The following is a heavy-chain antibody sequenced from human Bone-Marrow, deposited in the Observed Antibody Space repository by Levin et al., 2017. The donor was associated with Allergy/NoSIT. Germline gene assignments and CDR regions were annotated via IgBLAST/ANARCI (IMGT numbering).Heavy chain of an antibody. Sequence: KTSETLSLTCTVSGGSISSGGYYWSWIRQHPGKGLEWIGYIYYSGSTYYNPSLKSRVTISVDTSNNQFSLKLSSVTAADTAVYYCARGHLWLHKVGDAFDIWGQGTMVTVSS. J-gene: IGHJ3*02. D-gene: IGHD1-26*01. CDR2: IYYSGST. CDR1: GGSISSGGYY. CDR3: ARGHLWLHKVGDAFDI. V-gene: IGHV4-31*03.